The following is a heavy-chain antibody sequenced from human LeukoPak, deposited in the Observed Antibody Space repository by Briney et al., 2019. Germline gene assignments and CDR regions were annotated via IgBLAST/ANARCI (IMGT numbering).Heavy chain of an antibody. J-gene: IGHJ5*01. V-gene: IGHV4-4*07. CDR2: INTSGNT. Sequence: SETLSHPCCVSGGSIGTYFWRWIREPARRGLGWGGRINTSGNTNYIPSLKSRVTMSVDTSKNQYALSLSAVTAADTAIYFCARESVGATPNWFDSWGKGTLVTVSS. CDR1: GGSIGTYF. D-gene: IGHD1-26*01. CDR3: ARESVGATPNWFDS.